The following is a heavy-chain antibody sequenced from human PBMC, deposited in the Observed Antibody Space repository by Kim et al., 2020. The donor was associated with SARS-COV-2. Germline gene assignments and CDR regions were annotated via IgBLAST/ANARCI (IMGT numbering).Heavy chain of an antibody. V-gene: IGHV3-49*03. J-gene: IGHJ6*02. CDR2: IRSKAYGGTT. CDR3: TRDLGDYGYYYYYGMDV. Sequence: GGSLRLSCTASGFTFGDYAMSWFRQAPGKGLEWVGFIRSKAYGGTTEYAASVKGRFTISRDDSKSIAYLQMNSLKTEDTAVYYCTRDLGDYGYYYYYGMDVWGQGTTVTVSS. CDR1: GFTFGDYA. D-gene: IGHD3-10*01.